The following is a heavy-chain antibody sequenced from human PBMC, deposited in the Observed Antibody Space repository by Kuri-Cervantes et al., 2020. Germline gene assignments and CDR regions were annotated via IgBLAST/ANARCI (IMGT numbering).Heavy chain of an antibody. V-gene: IGHV4-39*01. CDR2: IYHSGST. CDR3: ARAKQWLRSLDY. Sequence: SETLSLTCTVSGGSISSSSYYWGWIRQPPGKGLEWIGSIYHSGSTYYNPSLKSRVTISVDTSKNQFSLKLSSVTAADTAVYYCARAKQWLRSLDYWGQGTLVTVSS. CDR1: GGSISSSSYY. J-gene: IGHJ4*02. D-gene: IGHD6-19*01.